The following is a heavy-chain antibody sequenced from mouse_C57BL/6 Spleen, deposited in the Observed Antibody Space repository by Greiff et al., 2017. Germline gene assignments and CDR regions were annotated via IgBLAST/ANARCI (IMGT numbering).Heavy chain of an antibody. CDR3: ARALYDCFDV. D-gene: IGHD2-3*01. CDR1: GFTFSDFY. Sequence: EVNLVESGGGLVQSGRSLRLSCATSGFTFSDFYMEWVRQAPGKGLEWIAASRNKANDYTTEYSASVKGRFIVSRDTSQSILYLQMNALRAEDTAIYYCARALYDCFDVWGTGTTVTVSS. V-gene: IGHV7-1*01. J-gene: IGHJ1*03. CDR2: SRNKANDYTT.